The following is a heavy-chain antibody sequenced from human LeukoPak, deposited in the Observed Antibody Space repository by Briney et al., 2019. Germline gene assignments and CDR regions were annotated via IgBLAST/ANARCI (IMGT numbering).Heavy chain of an antibody. D-gene: IGHD2-15*01. Sequence: ASVKVSCKASGYTFTSYAMHWVRQAPGQRLEWVGWINAGNGNTKYSQKFQGRVTMTRDTSTSTVYMELSSLRSEDTAVYYCAREKPGYCSGGSCPTLDYWGQGTLVTVSS. CDR3: AREKPGYCSGGSCPTLDY. CDR2: INAGNGNT. V-gene: IGHV1-3*01. CDR1: GYTFTSYA. J-gene: IGHJ4*02.